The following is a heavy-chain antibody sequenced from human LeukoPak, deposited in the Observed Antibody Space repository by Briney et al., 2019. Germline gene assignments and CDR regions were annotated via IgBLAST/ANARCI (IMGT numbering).Heavy chain of an antibody. Sequence: ASVKVSCKASGYTFTSYAIFWVREAPGQGVEWMGWNSANNGNTNYAQKLQGRVTMTTDTSTSTAYMELRTLTSDDTAVYYCARQIVGATNWFDPWGQGTLVTVSS. CDR1: GYTFTSYA. D-gene: IGHD1-26*01. CDR3: ARQIVGATNWFDP. J-gene: IGHJ5*02. V-gene: IGHV1-18*01. CDR2: NSANNGNT.